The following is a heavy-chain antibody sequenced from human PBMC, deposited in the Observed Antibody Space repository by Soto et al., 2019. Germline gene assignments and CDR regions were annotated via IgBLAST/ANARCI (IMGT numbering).Heavy chain of an antibody. CDR2: ISGSGGHT. CDR1: GISFSTYA. J-gene: IGHJ3*02. CDR3: AKEGSYMGGAFDI. Sequence: EVQLLESGGHLVQPGGSQRLSCTPSGISFSTYAMSWVRQAPGTGLEWVSGISGSGGHTYYADSVKGRFTISRDSSKNTLYLQMNSLSAEDTAVYDCAKEGSYMGGAFDIWGPGTMVTVSS. D-gene: IGHD3-16*01. V-gene: IGHV3-23*01.